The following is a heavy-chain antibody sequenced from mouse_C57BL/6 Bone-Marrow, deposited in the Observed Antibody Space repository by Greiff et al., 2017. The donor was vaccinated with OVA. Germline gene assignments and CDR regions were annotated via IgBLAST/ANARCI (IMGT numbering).Heavy chain of an antibody. Sequence: EVNLVESGGGLVQPGGSLKLSCAASGFTFSDYGMAWVRQAPRKGPEWVAFISNLAYSIYYADTVTGRFTISRENAKNTLYLEMSSLRSEDTAMYYCARHGYYPFAYWGQGTLVTVSA. CDR3: ARHGYYPFAY. V-gene: IGHV5-15*01. J-gene: IGHJ3*01. CDR1: GFTFSDYG. D-gene: IGHD2-3*01. CDR2: ISNLAYSI.